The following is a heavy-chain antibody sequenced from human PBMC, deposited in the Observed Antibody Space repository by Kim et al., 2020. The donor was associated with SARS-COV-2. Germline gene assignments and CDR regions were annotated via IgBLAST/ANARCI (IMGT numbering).Heavy chain of an antibody. V-gene: IGHV4-59*01. CDR2: IYYSGST. Sequence: SETLSLTCTVSGGSISSYYWSWIRQPPGKGLEWIGYIYYSGSTNYNPSLKSRVTISVDTSKNQFSLKLSSVTAADTAVYYCARASKRWLHSPTYYYGMDVWGQGTTVTVSS. CDR3: ARASKRWLHSPTYYYGMDV. CDR1: GGSISSYY. D-gene: IGHD5-12*01. J-gene: IGHJ6*02.